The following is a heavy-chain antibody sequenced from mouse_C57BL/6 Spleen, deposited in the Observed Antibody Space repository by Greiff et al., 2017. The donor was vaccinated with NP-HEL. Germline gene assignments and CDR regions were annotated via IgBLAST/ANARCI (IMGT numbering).Heavy chain of an antibody. CDR1: GFSLSSYV. CDR2: IWTGGGT. D-gene: IGHD2-4*01. Sequence: QVQLKQSGPGLVAPSQSLSITCTVSGFSLSSYVLSWVRQPPGKGLEWLGIIWTGGGTNYNSALKSRLSISKDNSKSQVFLKMNSLQTDDTAWYYCVIHDYDDYFDYWGQGTTLTVSS. CDR3: VIHDYDDYFDY. J-gene: IGHJ2*01. V-gene: IGHV2-9-1*01.